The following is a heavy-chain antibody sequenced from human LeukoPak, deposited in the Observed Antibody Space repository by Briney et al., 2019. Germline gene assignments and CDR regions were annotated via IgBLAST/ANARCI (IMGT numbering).Heavy chain of an antibody. Sequence: SETLSLTCAVYGGSFSGYYWSWIRQPPGKGLEWIGEINHSGSTNYNPSLKSRVTISVDTSKNQFSLKLSSVTAADTAVYYCATSIAARRGWFDPWGQGTLVTVSS. CDR3: ATSIAARRGWFDP. D-gene: IGHD6-6*01. CDR1: GGSFSGYY. J-gene: IGHJ5*02. CDR2: INHSGST. V-gene: IGHV4-34*01.